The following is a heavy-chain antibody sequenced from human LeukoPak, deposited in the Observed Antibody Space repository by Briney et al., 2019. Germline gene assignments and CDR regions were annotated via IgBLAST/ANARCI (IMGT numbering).Heavy chain of an antibody. V-gene: IGHV6-1*01. D-gene: IGHD1-26*01. J-gene: IGHJ4*02. CDR3: ARAPGLYRYSGSYYFSPLFDY. CDR2: TYYRSKWYN. CDR1: GDSVSSNSAA. Sequence: SQTLSLTCAISGDSVSSNSAAWNWIRQSPSRGLEWLGRTYYRSKWYNDYAVSVKSRITINPDTSKNQFSLKLSSVTAADTAVYYCARAPGLYRYSGSYYFSPLFDYWGQGTLVTVSS.